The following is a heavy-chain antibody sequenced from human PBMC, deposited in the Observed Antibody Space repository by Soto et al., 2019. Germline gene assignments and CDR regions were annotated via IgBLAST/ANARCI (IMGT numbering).Heavy chain of an antibody. Sequence: EVQLVESGGGLVEPGGSLRPSCADSGFTFGNYWMPWVRQAPGRGLVWVARINRDGSSKSYVDSMKGRFTISRDNAKNTLYLQMNSLRAEDTAMYYCTKVISTVGGDFDSWGQGTLVTVSS. D-gene: IGHD3-16*01. J-gene: IGHJ4*02. CDR2: INRDGSSK. V-gene: IGHV3-74*01. CDR1: GFTFGNYW. CDR3: TKVISTVGGDFDS.